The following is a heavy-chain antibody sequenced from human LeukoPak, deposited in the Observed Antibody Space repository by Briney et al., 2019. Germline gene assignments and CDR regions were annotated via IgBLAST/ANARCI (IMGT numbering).Heavy chain of an antibody. CDR3: ARIPPYGSGSYSYYGMDV. CDR1: GGTFSSYA. V-gene: IGHV1-69*06. D-gene: IGHD3-10*01. J-gene: IGHJ6*04. CDR2: IIPIFGTA. Sequence: GSSVKVSCKASGGTFSSYAISWVRQAPGQGLEWMGGIIPIFGTANYAQKFQGRVTITADKSTSTAYMELSSLRSEDTAMYCCARIPPYGSGSYSYYGMDVWGKGTTVTVSS.